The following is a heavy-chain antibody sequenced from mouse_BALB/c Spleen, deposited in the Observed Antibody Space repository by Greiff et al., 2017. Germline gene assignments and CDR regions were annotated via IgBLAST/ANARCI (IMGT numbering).Heavy chain of an antibody. CDR2: IDPANGN. Sequence: EVKLQQSGAELVKPGASVKLSCTASGFNIKDTYMHWVKQRPEQGLEWIGRIDPANGNTITADTSSNTAYLQLSSLTSEDTAVYYCARGSTMITSPFAYWGQGTLVTVSA. J-gene: IGHJ3*01. D-gene: IGHD2-4*01. CDR3: ARGSTMITSPFAY. V-gene: IGHV14-3*02. CDR1: GFNIKDTY.